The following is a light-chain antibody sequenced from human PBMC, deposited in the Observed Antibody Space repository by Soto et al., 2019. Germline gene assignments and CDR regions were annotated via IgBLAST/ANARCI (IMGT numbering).Light chain of an antibody. CDR3: SSYTSSSTRV. J-gene: IGLJ1*01. V-gene: IGLV2-14*01. CDR2: DVS. CDR1: SSEGGGYNY. Sequence: QSALTQPASVSGSPGQSITISCTGTSSEGGGYNYVSWYQQHPGKAPKLMIYDVSNRPSGVSNRFSGSKSGNTASLSISGLQAEDEADYYCSSYTSSSTRVFGTGTKVTVL.